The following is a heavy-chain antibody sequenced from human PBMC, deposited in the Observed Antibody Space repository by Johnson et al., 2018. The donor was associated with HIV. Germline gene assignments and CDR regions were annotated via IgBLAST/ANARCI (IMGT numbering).Heavy chain of an antibody. D-gene: IGHD3-22*01. CDR1: GFVFSDSH. Sequence: VQLVESGGDLVKPGGSLRLSCVASGFVFSDSHMSWIRQAPGKGLEWVSAISGSGGSTYYADSVKGRFTISRDNSKNTLYLQMNSLRAEDTAVYYCASCESDSSGRGAVDIGGQGTMVTVSS. V-gene: IGHV3-23*04. CDR3: ASCESDSSGRGAVDI. J-gene: IGHJ3*02. CDR2: ISGSGGST.